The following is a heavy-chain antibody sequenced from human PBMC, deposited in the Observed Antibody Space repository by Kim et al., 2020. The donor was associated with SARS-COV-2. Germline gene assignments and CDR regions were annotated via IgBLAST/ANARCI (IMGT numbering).Heavy chain of an antibody. V-gene: IGHV1-18*01. J-gene: IGHJ1*01. CDR3: ARDQYYYGSGAIQH. Sequence: AQTLQGRVTMTTDTSTSTAYMELRSLRSDDTAVYYCARDQYYYGSGAIQHWGQGTLVTVSS. D-gene: IGHD3-10*01.